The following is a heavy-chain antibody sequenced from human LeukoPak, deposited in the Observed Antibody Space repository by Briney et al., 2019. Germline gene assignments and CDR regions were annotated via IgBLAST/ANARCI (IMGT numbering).Heavy chain of an antibody. CDR3: ARASDCSGGSCYSRVNNWFDP. D-gene: IGHD2-15*01. Sequence: GGSLRLSCAASGFTFSSYAMSWVRQAPGKGLEWVSAISGSGGSTYYADSVKGRFTISRDNSKNTLYLQMNSLRAEDTAVYYCARASDCSGGSCYSRVNNWFDPWGQGTLVTVSS. V-gene: IGHV3-23*01. J-gene: IGHJ5*02. CDR2: ISGSGGST. CDR1: GFTFSSYA.